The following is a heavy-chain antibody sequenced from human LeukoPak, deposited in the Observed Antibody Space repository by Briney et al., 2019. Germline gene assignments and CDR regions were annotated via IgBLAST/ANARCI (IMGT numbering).Heavy chain of an antibody. J-gene: IGHJ6*03. CDR3: ARDGVTMVRGVIRKRYYYYMDV. D-gene: IGHD3-10*01. CDR2: ISSSGSTI. Sequence: GGSLRLSCAASGFTFSSYEMNWVRQAPGKGLEWVSYISSSGSTIYYADSVKGRFTISRDNAKNSLYLQMNSLRAEDTAVYYCARDGVTMVRGVIRKRYYYYMDVWGKGTTVTVSS. CDR1: GFTFSSYE. V-gene: IGHV3-48*03.